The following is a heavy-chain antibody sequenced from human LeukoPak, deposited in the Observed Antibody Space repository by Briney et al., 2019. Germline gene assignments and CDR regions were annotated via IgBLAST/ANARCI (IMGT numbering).Heavy chain of an antibody. Sequence: GGSLRLSCAASGFTVSSNYMSWVCQAPGKGLEWVSVIYSGGSTYYADSVKGRFTISRDNSKNTLYLQMNSLRAEDTAVYYCAREGGTMVRGPTLGYFDYWGQGTLVTVSS. V-gene: IGHV3-53*01. CDR1: GFTVSSNY. J-gene: IGHJ4*02. D-gene: IGHD3-10*01. CDR3: AREGGTMVRGPTLGYFDY. CDR2: IYSGGST.